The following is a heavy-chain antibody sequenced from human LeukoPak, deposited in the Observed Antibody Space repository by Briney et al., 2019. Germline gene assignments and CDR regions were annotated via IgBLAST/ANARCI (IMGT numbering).Heavy chain of an antibody. Sequence: PSETLSLTCTVSGGSISSSSYYWGWIRQPPGKGLEWIGSIYYSGSTYYNPSLKSRVTISVDTSKNQFSLKLSSVTAADTAVYYCARVFGYYFDYWGQGTLVTVSS. CDR1: GGSISSSSYY. CDR2: IYYSGST. CDR3: ARVFGYYFDY. V-gene: IGHV4-39*01. J-gene: IGHJ4*02. D-gene: IGHD3-10*01.